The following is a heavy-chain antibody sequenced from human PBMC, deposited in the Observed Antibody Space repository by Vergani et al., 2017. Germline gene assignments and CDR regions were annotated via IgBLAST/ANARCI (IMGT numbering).Heavy chain of an antibody. CDR1: GGSFSGYY. V-gene: IGHV4-34*01. D-gene: IGHD3-22*01. CDR3: ARDRYYDSSGYET. J-gene: IGHJ4*02. CDR2: INHSGST. Sequence: QVQLQQCGAGLLKPSETLSLTCAVYGGSFSGYYWSLIRQPPGKGREWIGEINHSGSTNYNPSLKSRVTIAVDTSKNQFSLKLSSVTDADTAVYYCARDRYYDSSGYETWGQGTVVTVSS.